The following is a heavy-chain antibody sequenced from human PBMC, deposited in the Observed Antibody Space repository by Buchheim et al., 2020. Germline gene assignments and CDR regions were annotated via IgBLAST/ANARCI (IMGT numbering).Heavy chain of an antibody. CDR2: ISGTSSHT. CDR3: ARGPLHHFDY. J-gene: IGHJ4*02. V-gene: IGHV3-11*06. CDR1: GFNFNDYY. Sequence: QVQLVESGGGLVKPGGSLRLSCAASGFNFNDYYMSWIRQAPGKGLEWVAFISGTSSHTNYVNSVRGRFTISRDNAKNSLFLQMSSLGVEDTAVYYCARGPLHHFDYWGQG.